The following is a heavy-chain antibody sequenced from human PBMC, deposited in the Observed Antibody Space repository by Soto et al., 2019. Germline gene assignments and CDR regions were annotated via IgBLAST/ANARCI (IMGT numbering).Heavy chain of an antibody. Sequence: ASVKRYCKAAGYTFTNYAMHWVSQAHGQRLEWMGWINAGNGNTKYSQKFQGRVTITRDTSASTAYMELSSLRSEDTAVYYCARVSGYYLPDYWGQGTLVTVSS. J-gene: IGHJ4*02. CDR2: INAGNGNT. CDR1: GYTFTNYA. D-gene: IGHD5-12*01. CDR3: ARVSGYYLPDY. V-gene: IGHV1-3*01.